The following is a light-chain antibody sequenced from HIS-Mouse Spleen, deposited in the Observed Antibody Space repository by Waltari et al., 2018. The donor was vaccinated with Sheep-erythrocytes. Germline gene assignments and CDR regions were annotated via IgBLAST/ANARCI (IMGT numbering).Light chain of an antibody. V-gene: IGKV3-20*01. J-gene: IGKJ1*01. Sequence: EIVLTQSPGTLSWSPGERATLSCRASQSGSSSYLAWYQQKPGQSPRLLIYCASSRATGIPDRFSGSGSGTDFTLTISRLEPEDFAVYYCQQYGSSLRTFGQGTKVEIK. CDR3: QQYGSSLRT. CDR2: CAS. CDR1: QSGSSSY.